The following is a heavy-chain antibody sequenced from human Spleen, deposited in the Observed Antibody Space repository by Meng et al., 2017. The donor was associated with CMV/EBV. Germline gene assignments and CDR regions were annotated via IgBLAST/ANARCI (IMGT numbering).Heavy chain of an antibody. CDR1: GGTFSSYT. CDR3: AREQRKLDY. CDR2: VIPNSGGT. D-gene: IGHD1-14*01. J-gene: IGHJ4*02. Sequence: ASVKVSCKASGGTFSSYTISWVRQAPGQGLEWVGWVIPNSGGTNFAQKFQGRVTMTSDTSISTAFMELTRLTSDDTAVYYCAREQRKLDYWGQGTLVTVSS. V-gene: IGHV1-2*02.